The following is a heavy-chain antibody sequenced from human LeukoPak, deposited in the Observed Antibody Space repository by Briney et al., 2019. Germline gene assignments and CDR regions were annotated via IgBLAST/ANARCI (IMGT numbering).Heavy chain of an antibody. J-gene: IGHJ4*02. CDR2: VSSSRSAI. Sequence: PGGPLRLSCAASVFTFSTYNMNWVRQAPGKGLEWFSYVSSSRSAIYYADSVKGRFTISRDNAKNSLYLQMNSLRDEDTAVYYCARATYYYDSSGYYVGLGFDYWGQGTLVTVSS. CDR3: ARATYYYDSSGYYVGLGFDY. D-gene: IGHD3-22*01. V-gene: IGHV3-48*02. CDR1: VFTFSTYN.